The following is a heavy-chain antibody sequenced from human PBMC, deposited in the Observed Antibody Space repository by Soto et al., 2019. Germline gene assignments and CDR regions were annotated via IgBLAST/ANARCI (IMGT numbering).Heavy chain of an antibody. CDR3: ARVGGDYGDYGYHY. Sequence: TSETLSLTCTVSGGSVSSGSYYWSWIRQPPGKGLEWIGYIYYSGSTNYNPSLKSRVTISVDTSKNQFSLKLSSVAAADTAVYYCARVGGDYGDYGYHYWGQGTLVTVSS. V-gene: IGHV4-61*01. D-gene: IGHD4-17*01. J-gene: IGHJ4*02. CDR2: IYYSGST. CDR1: GGSVSSGSYY.